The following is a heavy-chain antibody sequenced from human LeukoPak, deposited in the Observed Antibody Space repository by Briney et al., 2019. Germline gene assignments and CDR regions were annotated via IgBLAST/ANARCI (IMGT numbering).Heavy chain of an antibody. J-gene: IGHJ4*02. D-gene: IGHD3-10*01. CDR2: ISSSSSTI. CDR1: GFTFSSYS. Sequence: GGSLRLSCAASGFTFSSYSMNWVRQAPGKGLEWVSYISSSSSTIYYADSVKGRFTISRDNAKNSLYLQMNSLRAEDTAVYYCARDKVLLWFGGNDYWGQGTLVTVSS. CDR3: ARDKVLLWFGGNDY. V-gene: IGHV3-48*01.